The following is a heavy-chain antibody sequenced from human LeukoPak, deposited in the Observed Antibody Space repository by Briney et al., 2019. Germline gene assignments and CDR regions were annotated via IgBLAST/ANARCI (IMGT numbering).Heavy chain of an antibody. CDR3: GREIFGSGSYPDY. CDR2: IWHDASHT. D-gene: IGHD3-10*01. V-gene: IGHV3-33*01. Sequence: GGSLRLSCAASGFTFSTYAMHWVRQAPGKGLEWVTLIWHDASHTFYTYSVKDRFTISRDNSRNTVYLQMKSLGGEDTAVYYCGREIFGSGSYPDYWGQGPWSPSPQ. J-gene: IGHJ4*02. CDR1: GFTFSTYA.